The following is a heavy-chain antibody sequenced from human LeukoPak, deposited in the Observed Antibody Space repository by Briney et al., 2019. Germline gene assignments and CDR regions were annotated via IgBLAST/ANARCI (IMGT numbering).Heavy chain of an antibody. CDR1: GYTFTGYY. J-gene: IGHJ4*02. Sequence: ASVKVSCKASGYTFTGYYMHWVRQAPGQGREWMGWINPNSGGTNYAQKFQGRVTMTRDTSISTAYMELSRLRSDDTAVYYCAIDRTAAGYFDYWGQGTLVTVSS. V-gene: IGHV1-2*02. CDR3: AIDRTAAGYFDY. CDR2: INPNSGGT. D-gene: IGHD6-25*01.